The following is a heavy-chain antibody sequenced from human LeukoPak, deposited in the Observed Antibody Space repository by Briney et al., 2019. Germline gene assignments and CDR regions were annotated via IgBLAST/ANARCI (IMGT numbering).Heavy chain of an antibody. CDR3: AKHRWFGELYY. CDR1: GFTFSSYA. J-gene: IGHJ4*02. V-gene: IGHV3-23*01. Sequence: GGSLRLSCAASGFTFSSYAMSWVRQAPGWGLQWVSTISSSGGNTYYADSVKGRFTISRDNSKNTLYLQMNSLRAEDTAVYYCAKHRWFGELYYWGQGTLVTVSS. CDR2: ISSSGGNT. D-gene: IGHD3-10*01.